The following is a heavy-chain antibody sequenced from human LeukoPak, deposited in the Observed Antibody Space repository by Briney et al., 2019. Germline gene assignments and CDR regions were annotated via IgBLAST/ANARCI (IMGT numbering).Heavy chain of an antibody. Sequence: SETLSLTCTVSGGSISSSSYYWGWIRQPPGKGLEWIGSIYYSGSTYYNPSLKSRVTISVDTSKNQFSLKLSSVTAADTAVYYCARIWTPTGDAFDIWGQGTMVTVSS. V-gene: IGHV4-39*01. J-gene: IGHJ3*02. CDR3: ARIWTPTGDAFDI. CDR1: GGSISSSSYY. CDR2: IYYSGST. D-gene: IGHD3-10*01.